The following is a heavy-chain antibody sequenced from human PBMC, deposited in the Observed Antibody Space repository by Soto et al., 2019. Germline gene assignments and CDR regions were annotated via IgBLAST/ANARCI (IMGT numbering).Heavy chain of an antibody. J-gene: IGHJ4*02. CDR1: AFDFSIYG. CDR2: SSYDGRET. Sequence: PGGALRVSCASSAFDFSIYGIHWVGQAPGKGLEWVAASSYDGRETFYADSAKGRFTVSKEMSKNTAFLQMNALRHEDTAVYFCARDSGWPILNFDNWGQGTTVTVSS. V-gene: IGHV3-30*03. D-gene: IGHD3-10*01. CDR3: ARDSGWPILNFDN.